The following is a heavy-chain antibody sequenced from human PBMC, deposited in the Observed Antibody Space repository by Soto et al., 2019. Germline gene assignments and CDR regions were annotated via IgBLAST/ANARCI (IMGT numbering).Heavy chain of an antibody. J-gene: IGHJ4*02. CDR2: ISGSGGST. D-gene: IGHD3-22*01. Sequence: GSLRLSCAASGFTFSSYAMSWVRQAPGKGLEWVSAISGSGGSTYYADSVKGRFTISRDNSKNTLYLQMNSLRAEDTAVYYCAKDRGVFRYYYDSSGYLAYWGQGTLVTISS. CDR1: GFTFSSYA. V-gene: IGHV3-23*01. CDR3: AKDRGVFRYYYDSSGYLAY.